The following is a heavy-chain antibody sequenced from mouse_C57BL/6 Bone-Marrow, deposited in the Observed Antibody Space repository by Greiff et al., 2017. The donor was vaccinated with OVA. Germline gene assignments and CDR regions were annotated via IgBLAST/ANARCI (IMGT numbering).Heavy chain of an antibody. V-gene: IGHV5-9-1*02. D-gene: IGHD1-1*01. CDR2: ISSGGDYI. CDR3: TRDQDYYGSSPWYFDV. CDR1: GFTFSSYA. J-gene: IGHJ1*03. Sequence: EVMLVESGEGLVKPGGSLKLSCAASGFTFSSYAMSWVRQTPEKRLEWVAYISSGGDYIYYADTVKGRFTISRDNARNTLYLQMSSLKSEDTAMYYCTRDQDYYGSSPWYFDVGGTGTTVTVSS.